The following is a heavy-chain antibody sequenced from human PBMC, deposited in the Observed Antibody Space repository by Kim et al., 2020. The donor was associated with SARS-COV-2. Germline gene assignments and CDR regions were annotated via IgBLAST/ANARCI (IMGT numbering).Heavy chain of an antibody. V-gene: IGHV3-33*05. Sequence: GGSLRLSCATSGLNFDAYGIHWVRQAPGKGLEWVAFITFDGSEKDEAESLKGRFAVSRDTSTNSAYLQMNSLRAEDAAAYYCARDRHTWGSFGGGYDFWG. CDR3: ARDRHTWGSFGGGYDF. J-gene: IGHJ3*01. CDR2: ITFDGSEK. CDR1: GLNFDAYG. D-gene: IGHD3-22*01.